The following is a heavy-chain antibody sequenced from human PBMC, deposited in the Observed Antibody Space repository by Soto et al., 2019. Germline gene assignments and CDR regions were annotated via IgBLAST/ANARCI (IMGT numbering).Heavy chain of an antibody. Sequence: SVKVSCKASGGTSSSYAITWMRQAPGQGLEWMGGIIPILVTTDYAQKFQGRVTFTADESTSTVYMELSSLTSEDTAVYYCASGGTTVNRRFDFWGQGTLVTVSS. J-gene: IGHJ4*02. V-gene: IGHV1-69*13. CDR2: IIPILVTT. D-gene: IGHD4-4*01. CDR3: ASGGTTVNRRFDF. CDR1: GGTSSSYA.